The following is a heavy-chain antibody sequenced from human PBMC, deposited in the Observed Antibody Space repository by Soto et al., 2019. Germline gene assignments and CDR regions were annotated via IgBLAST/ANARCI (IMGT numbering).Heavy chain of an antibody. J-gene: IGHJ6*02. Sequence: GASVKVSCKASGGTFSSYAISWVRQAPGQGLEWMGGIIPIFGTANYAQKFQGRVTITADESTSTAYMELSSLRSEDTAVYYCARRGPYVAAAPRSPLYYYYGMDVWGQGTMVTVSS. D-gene: IGHD6-13*01. CDR1: GGTFSSYA. CDR3: ARRGPYVAAAPRSPLYYYYGMDV. V-gene: IGHV1-69*13. CDR2: IIPIFGTA.